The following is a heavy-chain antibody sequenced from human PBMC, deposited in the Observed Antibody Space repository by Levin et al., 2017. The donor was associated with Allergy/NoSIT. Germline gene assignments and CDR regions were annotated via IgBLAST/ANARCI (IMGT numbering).Heavy chain of an antibody. CDR1: GGSISSESSY. CDR3: ARDSIVVAGSDY. CDR2: TFYSGRT. D-gene: IGHD6-19*01. J-gene: IGHJ4*02. V-gene: IGHV4-39*07. Sequence: SQTLTLTCTVSGGSISSESSYWAWIRQPPGMGLEWIGSTFYSGRTYYNRSLKSRVAMSVDTSNNQFSLRLNFVTAADTAVYYCARDSIVVAGSDYWGQGIQVIVSS.